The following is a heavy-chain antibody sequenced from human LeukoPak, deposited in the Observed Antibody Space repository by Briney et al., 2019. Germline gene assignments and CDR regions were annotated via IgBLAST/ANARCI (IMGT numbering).Heavy chain of an antibody. J-gene: IGHJ4*02. CDR3: ARDRPHGGSGYFFDY. D-gene: IGHD3-22*01. Sequence: SETLSLTGTVSGGSISSYYWSWIRQPAGKGLEWIGRIYTSGSTNYNPSLKSRVTMSVGTSKNQFSLKLSSVTAADTAVYYCARDRPHGGSGYFFDYWGQGTLVTVSS. CDR1: GGSISSYY. CDR2: IYTSGST. V-gene: IGHV4-4*07.